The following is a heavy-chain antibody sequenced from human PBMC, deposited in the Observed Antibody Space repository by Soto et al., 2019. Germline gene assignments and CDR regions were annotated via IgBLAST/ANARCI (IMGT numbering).Heavy chain of an antibody. CDR2: ISAYNGNT. Sequence: ASVKVSCKASGYTFSSYHISWVRQAPGQGLEWMGWISAYNGNTNYAQKLQGRVTMATDTSTSTAYMELRSLRSDDTAVYYCASFPMVRGVTGSYWYFDLWGRGTLVTVSS. CDR3: ASFPMVRGVTGSYWYFDL. V-gene: IGHV1-18*01. J-gene: IGHJ2*01. CDR1: GYTFSSYH. D-gene: IGHD3-10*01.